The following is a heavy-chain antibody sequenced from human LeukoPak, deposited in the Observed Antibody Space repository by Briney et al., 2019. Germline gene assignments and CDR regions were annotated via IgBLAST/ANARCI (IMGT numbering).Heavy chain of an antibody. V-gene: IGHV1-24*01. J-gene: IGHJ5*02. D-gene: IGHD7-27*01. CDR1: GYTLTELS. CDR2: FDSEDGET. CDR3: ATIPNWGNWFDP. Sequence: GASVKVSCKVSGYTLTELSMHWVRQAPGKGLEWMGGFDSEDGETTYAHKFQGTVTITEDTSTDTAYMELSSLRSEDTAVYYCATIPNWGNWFDPWGQATLVTVSS.